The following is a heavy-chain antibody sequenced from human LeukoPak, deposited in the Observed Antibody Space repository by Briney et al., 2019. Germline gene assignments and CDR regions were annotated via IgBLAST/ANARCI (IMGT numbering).Heavy chain of an antibody. CDR1: GGSFSGYY. CDR3: ARGYGAYSYGSDY. CDR2: INHSGST. V-gene: IGHV4-34*01. J-gene: IGHJ4*02. Sequence: KTSETLSLTCAVYGGSFSGYYWSWIRQPPGKGLEWIGEINHSGSTDYNPSLKSRVTISVDTSKNQFSLKLSSVTAADTAVYYCARGYGAYSYGSDYWGQGTLVTVSS. D-gene: IGHD5-18*01.